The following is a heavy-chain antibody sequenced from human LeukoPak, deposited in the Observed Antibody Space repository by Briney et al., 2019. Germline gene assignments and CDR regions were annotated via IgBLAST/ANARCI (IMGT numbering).Heavy chain of an antibody. CDR2: INPNSGGT. CDR3: ARGNGYTINWFDP. Sequence: ASVKVSCKASGYTFTGYYMHWVRQAPGQGLEWMGWINPNSGGTNYAQKFQGRVTMTRNTSISTAYMELSSLRSEDTAVYYCARGNGYTINWFDPWGQGTLVTVSS. D-gene: IGHD5-12*01. CDR1: GYTFTGYY. V-gene: IGHV1-2*02. J-gene: IGHJ5*02.